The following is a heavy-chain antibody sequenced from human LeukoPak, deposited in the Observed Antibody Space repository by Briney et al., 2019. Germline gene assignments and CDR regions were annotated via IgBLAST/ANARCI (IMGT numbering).Heavy chain of an antibody. CDR3: AKQMHGYDRPVDY. CDR1: GLTFNIHA. D-gene: IGHD5-24*01. J-gene: IGHJ4*02. V-gene: IGHV3-23*01. Sequence: GRSLRLPCPASGLTFNIHAMDWGRHAPGEGLEWVSSISGIGISIYYAGAVKGRFTISRGNSKNTVYLQMNRLIAEDTAVYYCAKQMHGYDRPVDYWGRGTQVTVSS. CDR2: ISGIGISI.